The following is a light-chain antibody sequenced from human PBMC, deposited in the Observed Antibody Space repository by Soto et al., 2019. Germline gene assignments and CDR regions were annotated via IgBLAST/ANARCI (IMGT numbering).Light chain of an antibody. CDR3: QQYGSSST. Sequence: EISLTQSPGTLSFSPWERATLSCRATQSVTTNLAWYQLKPGQAPRLLIYGASTRATGVPARFSGTGSGTDFPLTISRLEPEDFAVYYCQQYGSSSTFGQGTRLEIK. CDR1: QSVTTN. J-gene: IGKJ5*01. V-gene: IGKV3-20*01. CDR2: GAS.